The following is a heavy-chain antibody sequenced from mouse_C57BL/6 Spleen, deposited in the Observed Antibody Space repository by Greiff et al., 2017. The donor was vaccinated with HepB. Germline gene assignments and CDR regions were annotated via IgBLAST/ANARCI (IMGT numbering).Heavy chain of an antibody. Sequence: DVMLVEFGGGLVKPGGSLKLSCAASGFTFSSYAMSWVRQTPEKRLEWVATISDGGSYTYYPDNVKGRFTISRDNAKNNLYLQMSHLKSEDTAMYYCARDGGSFFDYWGQGTTLTVSS. CDR2: ISDGGSYT. J-gene: IGHJ2*01. CDR3: ARDGGSFFDY. CDR1: GFTFSSYA. V-gene: IGHV5-4*01.